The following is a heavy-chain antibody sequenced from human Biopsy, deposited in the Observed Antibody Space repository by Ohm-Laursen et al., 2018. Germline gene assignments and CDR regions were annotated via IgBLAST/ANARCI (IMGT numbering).Heavy chain of an antibody. CDR1: GVSITAYY. D-gene: IGHD2-15*01. CDR3: ARMDCSGGSCHYYSYGMDV. Sequence: SLTCTVSGVSITAYYWSWIRQPPGKGLECIGNIHHSGSTNYNPSLKSRLTISVDTSKNQFSLKLSSVTAADTAVYYCARMDCSGGSCHYYSYGMDVWGQGTTVTVSS. J-gene: IGHJ6*02. CDR2: IHHSGST. V-gene: IGHV4-4*09.